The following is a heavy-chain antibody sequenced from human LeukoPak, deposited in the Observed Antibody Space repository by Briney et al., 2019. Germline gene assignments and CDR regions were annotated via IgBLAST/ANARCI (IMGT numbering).Heavy chain of an antibody. V-gene: IGHV3-74*01. Sequence: GGSLRLSCAASGFTFSNYWMHWVREAPGKGLVWVSRINSDGSSTTYADSVKGRFTISRDNGQNTLYLQMNSLRAEDTAVYYCARYSLVRGVAVWFDPWGQGTLVIVSS. D-gene: IGHD3-10*01. J-gene: IGHJ5*02. CDR3: ARYSLVRGVAVWFDP. CDR1: GFTFSNYW. CDR2: INSDGSST.